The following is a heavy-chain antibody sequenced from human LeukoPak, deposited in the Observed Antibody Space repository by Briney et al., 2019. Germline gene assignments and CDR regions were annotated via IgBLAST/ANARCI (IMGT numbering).Heavy chain of an antibody. J-gene: IGHJ5*02. Sequence: GSLRLSCAASGFTFSSYAMSWVRQAPGKGLEWIGEIYHSGSSNYNPSLKSRVTISVDKSKNQLSLKLSSVTAADTAVYYCARLPDPWGQGTLVTVSS. CDR2: IYHSGSS. CDR1: GFTFSSYAM. CDR3: ARLPDP. V-gene: IGHV4-4*02.